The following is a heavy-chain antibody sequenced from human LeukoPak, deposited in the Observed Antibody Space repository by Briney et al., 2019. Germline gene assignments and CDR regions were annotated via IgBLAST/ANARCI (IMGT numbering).Heavy chain of an antibody. J-gene: IGHJ4*02. CDR2: IIPIFGIA. D-gene: IGHD3-22*01. V-gene: IGHV1-69*17. CDR3: ARDRRYYYDSSGYPLEY. CDR1: GGTFSSYA. Sequence: ASVKVSCKASGGTFSSYAISWVRQAPGQGLEWMRGIIPIFGIANYAQKFQGRVTITADKSTSTAYMELSSLRSEDTAVYYCARDRRYYYDSSGYPLEYWGQGTLVTVSS.